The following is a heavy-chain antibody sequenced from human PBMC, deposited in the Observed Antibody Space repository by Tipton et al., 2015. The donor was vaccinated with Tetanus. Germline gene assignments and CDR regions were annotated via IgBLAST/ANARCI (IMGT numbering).Heavy chain of an antibody. J-gene: IGHJ4*02. CDR3: ARGTSRIVYYFDY. CDR1: GFAFSDHW. Sequence: SLRLSCAASGFAFSDHWMSWVRQAPGKGLEWVAVIWYDGSNKYYADSVKGRFTISRDNSKNTLYLQMNSLRAEDTAVYYCARGTSRIVYYFDYWGQGTLVTVSS. D-gene: IGHD2-21*01. CDR2: IWYDGSNK. V-gene: IGHV3-33*08.